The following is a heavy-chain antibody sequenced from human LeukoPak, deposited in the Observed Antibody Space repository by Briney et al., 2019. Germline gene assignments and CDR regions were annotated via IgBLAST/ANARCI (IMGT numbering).Heavy chain of an antibody. J-gene: IGHJ4*02. V-gene: IGHV3-53*01. D-gene: IGHD3-16*01. CDR2: IYSAGSI. Sequence: GGSLRLSCTVSGFTVSSNSMSWVRQAPGKGLEWVSFIYSAGSIYYSDSVKGRFTISIDNSKNTLYLLMNSLRAEDTAVYYCARRAGAYTHPYDYWGQGTLVTVSS. CDR3: ARRAGAYTHPYDY. CDR1: GFTVSSNS.